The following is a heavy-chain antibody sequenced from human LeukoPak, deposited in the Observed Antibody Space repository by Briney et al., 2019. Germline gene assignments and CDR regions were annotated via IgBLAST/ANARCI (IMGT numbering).Heavy chain of an antibody. CDR1: GGSISTYY. CDR2: IYYSGST. Sequence: ASETLSLTCTVSGGSISTYYWSWIRQPPGKGLEWIGYIYYSGSTNYNPSLKSRVTISVDTSKNQFSLKLSSVTAADTAVYYCTRGSIAYYYMDVWGKGTTVTISS. V-gene: IGHV4-59*01. J-gene: IGHJ6*03. CDR3: TRGSIAYYYMDV. D-gene: IGHD3-22*01.